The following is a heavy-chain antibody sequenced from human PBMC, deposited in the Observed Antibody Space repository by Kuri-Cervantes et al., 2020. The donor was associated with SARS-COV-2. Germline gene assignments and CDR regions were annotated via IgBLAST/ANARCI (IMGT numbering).Heavy chain of an antibody. V-gene: IGHV4-59*08. Sequence: SETLSLTCTVSGVSISSYDLSWIRQPPGKGLEWIWYIYYSGSTNYNPSPKSRVTISVDTSKNQFSLKLSYVTAADVAVYYCERLIVGAHLAFDIWGQGTMVTVSS. D-gene: IGHD1-26*01. CDR2: IYYSGST. CDR3: ERLIVGAHLAFDI. CDR1: GVSISSYD. J-gene: IGHJ3*02.